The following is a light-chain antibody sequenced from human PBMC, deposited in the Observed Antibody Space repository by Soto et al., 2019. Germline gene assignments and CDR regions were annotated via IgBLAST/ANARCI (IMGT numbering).Light chain of an antibody. CDR2: GAS. V-gene: IGKV3-15*01. Sequence: EIVMTQSPATLSVSPGERATLSCRASQRISSSLAWYQQKIGQSPRLLIYGASIRATGIPARFSGSGSETEFTLTISGLQSEDFAVYYCQQYNNLPLTFDGGTKVEIK. J-gene: IGKJ4*01. CDR1: QRISSS. CDR3: QQYNNLPLT.